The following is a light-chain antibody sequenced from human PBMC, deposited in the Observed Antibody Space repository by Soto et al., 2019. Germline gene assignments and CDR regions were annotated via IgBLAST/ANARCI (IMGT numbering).Light chain of an antibody. CDR2: EVS. Sequence: QSALTQPPSASGSPGQSVTISCAGSSSDIGLYNYVSWYQHHPGKAPKLIIYEVSKRPSGVPDRFSGSKSGNTASLTVSGLQAEDEDDYDCSSYAGDINFDVFGGGTKLTVL. CDR1: SSDIGLYNY. V-gene: IGLV2-8*01. CDR3: SSYAGDINFDV. J-gene: IGLJ3*02.